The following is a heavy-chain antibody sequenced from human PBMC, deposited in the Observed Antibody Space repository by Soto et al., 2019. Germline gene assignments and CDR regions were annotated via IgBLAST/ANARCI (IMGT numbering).Heavy chain of an antibody. Sequence: GGSLRLSCAASGFTFSSYSMNWVRQAPGKGLEWVSSISSSSSYIYYADSVKGRFTISRDNAKNSLYLQMNSLRAEDTAVYYCARDKVLRYFDWSNYYYYYYGMDVWGQGTTVTVSS. V-gene: IGHV3-21*01. CDR1: GFTFSSYS. D-gene: IGHD3-9*01. CDR2: ISSSSSYI. J-gene: IGHJ6*02. CDR3: ARDKVLRYFDWSNYYYYYYGMDV.